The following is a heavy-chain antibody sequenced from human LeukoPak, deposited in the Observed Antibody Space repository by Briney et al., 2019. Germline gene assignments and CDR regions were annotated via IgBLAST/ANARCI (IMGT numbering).Heavy chain of an antibody. Sequence: ASVQDSCKASGHTFTTYDIHWVRQAPGQGLQWMGWMDPNSGNTGYEQKFQGRLTMTRSTSINTVYMELTSLRSEDTAVYYCARGRVAGATWVFWYFDLWGRGTLVTVSS. V-gene: IGHV1-8*01. CDR3: ARGRVAGATWVFWYFDL. J-gene: IGHJ2*01. CDR2: MDPNSGNT. D-gene: IGHD1-26*01. CDR1: GHTFTTYD.